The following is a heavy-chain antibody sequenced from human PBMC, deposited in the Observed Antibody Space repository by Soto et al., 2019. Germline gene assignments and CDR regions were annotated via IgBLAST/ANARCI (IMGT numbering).Heavy chain of an antibody. Sequence: SETLSLTCTVSGGSISSYYWSWIRQPPGKGLEWIGYIYYSGSTNYNPSLKSRVTISVDTSKNQFSLKLSSVTAADTAVYYCARVKAQYYDFWSGYYYYYYMDVWGKGTTVTVSS. J-gene: IGHJ6*03. CDR3: ARVKAQYYDFWSGYYYYYYMDV. CDR1: GGSISSYY. D-gene: IGHD3-3*01. V-gene: IGHV4-59*01. CDR2: IYYSGST.